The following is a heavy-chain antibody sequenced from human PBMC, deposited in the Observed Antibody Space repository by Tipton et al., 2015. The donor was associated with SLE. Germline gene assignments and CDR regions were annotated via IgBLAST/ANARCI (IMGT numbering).Heavy chain of an antibody. CDR1: GFTFSDYA. J-gene: IGHJ4*02. V-gene: IGHV3-49*04. Sequence: SLRLSCTASGFTFSDYAMTWVRQAPGKGLEWVGFIRSKAYGGTTEYAASVKGRFTISRDDSKSIAYLQMNSLKTEDTAVYYCTTDPRMVGARNYFDYWGQGTLVTVSS. CDR3: TTDPRMVGARNYFDY. CDR2: IRSKAYGGTT. D-gene: IGHD1-26*01.